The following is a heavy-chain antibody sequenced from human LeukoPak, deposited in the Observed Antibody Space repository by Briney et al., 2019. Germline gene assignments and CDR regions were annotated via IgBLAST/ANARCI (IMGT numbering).Heavy chain of an antibody. V-gene: IGHV3-23*01. Sequence: GGSLRLSCAASGFTFSSYWMSWVRQAPGKGLEWVSAISANGGGTYYADSVKGRFTISRDNSKNTLYLQMNSLRAEDTAVYYCATSSYGGSLLRGAFDIWGQGTMVTVSS. CDR2: ISANGGGT. J-gene: IGHJ3*02. D-gene: IGHD1-26*01. CDR1: GFTFSSYW. CDR3: ATSSYGGSLLRGAFDI.